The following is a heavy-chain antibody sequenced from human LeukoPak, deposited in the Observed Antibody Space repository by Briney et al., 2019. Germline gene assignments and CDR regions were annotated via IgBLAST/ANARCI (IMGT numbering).Heavy chain of an antibody. J-gene: IGHJ6*03. Sequence: ASVKVSCKASGYTFTGYYIHWVRQAPGQRLEWMGRILPNSDTTNYAQKFQGRVTSTRDTSISTAYMELSRLTSDDTAIYYCARTSTAGTIYYYMDVWGKGTAVTVSS. CDR3: ARTSTAGTIYYYMDV. CDR2: ILPNSDTT. CDR1: GYTFTGYY. V-gene: IGHV1-2*06. D-gene: IGHD6-13*01.